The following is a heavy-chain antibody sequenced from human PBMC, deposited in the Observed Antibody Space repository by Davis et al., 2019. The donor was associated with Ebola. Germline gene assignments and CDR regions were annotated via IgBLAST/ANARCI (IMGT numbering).Heavy chain of an antibody. J-gene: IGHJ6*04. D-gene: IGHD3-3*01. V-gene: IGHV3-23*01. CDR1: GFTFSSYA. CDR3: AKSGLSFGVVKYHYGMDV. Sequence: GESLKISCAASGFTFSSYAMSWVRQAPGKGLEWVSAISGIGGSTYYAASVKGRLTISRDNSKNTVYLQMNSLRAEDTAVYYCAKSGLSFGVVKYHYGMDVWGKGTTVTVSS. CDR2: ISGIGGST.